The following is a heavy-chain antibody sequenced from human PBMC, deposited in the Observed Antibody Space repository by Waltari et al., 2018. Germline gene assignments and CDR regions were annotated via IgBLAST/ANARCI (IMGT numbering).Heavy chain of an antibody. CDR2: VYFTGAT. CDR3: ATDRRIAYGYYCDF. Sequence: QLQLQESGPGLVKPSETLSLTCAVSGGSTRSSRHYWGWIRQSPGEGLEWIGSVYFTGATNYSPAFKSRVTVSLDTSKNQFSLKLSSVTAADTAVYYWATDRRIAYGYYCDFWGQGILVTVSS. J-gene: IGHJ4*02. CDR1: GGSTRSSRHY. D-gene: IGHD4-17*01. V-gene: IGHV4-39*07.